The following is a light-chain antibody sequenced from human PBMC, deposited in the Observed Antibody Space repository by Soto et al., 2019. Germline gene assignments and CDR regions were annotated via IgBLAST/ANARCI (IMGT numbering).Light chain of an antibody. J-gene: IGKJ4*01. Sequence: IVLTQSPATLSLSPGERATLACRASQSVSSYLAWYQQKPGQAPRLLIYDASNRATGIPARFSGSGCGTDFTLTISSLEPEAFAVYYCQQRSNWPPLTFGGGTKVEIK. CDR2: DAS. CDR1: QSVSSY. CDR3: QQRSNWPPLT. V-gene: IGKV3-11*01.